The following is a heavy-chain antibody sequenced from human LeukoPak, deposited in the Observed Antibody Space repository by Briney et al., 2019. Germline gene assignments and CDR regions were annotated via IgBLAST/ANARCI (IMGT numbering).Heavy chain of an antibody. CDR3: ARDEVVPAAMYYYYYYYMDV. V-gene: IGHV3-48*03. J-gene: IGHJ6*03. Sequence: GGSLRLSCAASGFTFSSYEMHWVRQAPGKGLEWVSYISSSGSTIYYADSVKGRFTISRDNAKNSLYLQMNSLRAEDTAVYYCARDEVVPAAMYYYYYYYMDVWGKGTTVTISS. D-gene: IGHD2-2*01. CDR1: GFTFSSYE. CDR2: ISSSGSTI.